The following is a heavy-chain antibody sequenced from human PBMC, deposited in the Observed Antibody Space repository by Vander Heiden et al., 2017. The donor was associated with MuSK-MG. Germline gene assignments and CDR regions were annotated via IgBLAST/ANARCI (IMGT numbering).Heavy chain of an antibody. CDR3: ARALKSHYFDY. CDR2: IYYNGNT. Sequence: QVHLQESGPGLVKPSQTLSLPCTVSGDSIGSSGYYWSWIRQHPGKGLEWIGYIYYNGNTYYTPSLKSRVTISVGTSKNHFSLKLSSVTAADTAVYYCARALKSHYFDYWGQGTLVTVSS. J-gene: IGHJ4*02. CDR1: GDSIGSSGYY. V-gene: IGHV4-31*03.